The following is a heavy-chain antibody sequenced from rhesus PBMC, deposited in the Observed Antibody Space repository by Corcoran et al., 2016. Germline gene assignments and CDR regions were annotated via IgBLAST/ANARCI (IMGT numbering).Heavy chain of an antibody. D-gene: IGHD4-29*01. V-gene: IGHV4-65*02. CDR1: GGSISSSNW. CDR2: ISGSSGST. J-gene: IGHJ4*01. Sequence: QVQLQESGPGLVKPSETLSLTCAVSGGSISSSNWWSWLRQPPGQGLEWIGYISGSSGSTYYNPSLKSRVTISKDTSKNQFSLKLSSVTAADTAVYYCARSDYGSRGVYWGQGVLVTVSS. CDR3: ARSDYGSRGVY.